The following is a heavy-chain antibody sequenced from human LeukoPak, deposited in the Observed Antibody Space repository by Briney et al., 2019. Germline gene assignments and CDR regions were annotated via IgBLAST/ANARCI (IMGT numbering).Heavy chain of an antibody. CDR2: INPNSGGT. D-gene: IGHD6-13*01. J-gene: IGHJ4*02. V-gene: IGHV1-2*02. CDR3: ARDRGYSSSWYHFDY. Sequence: ASVKVSCKASGYTYTGYYMHWVRQAPGQGLEWMGWINPNSGGTNYAQKFQGRVTMTRDTSISTAYMELSRLRSDDTAVYYCARDRGYSSSWYHFDYRGQGTLVTVSS. CDR1: GYTYTGYY.